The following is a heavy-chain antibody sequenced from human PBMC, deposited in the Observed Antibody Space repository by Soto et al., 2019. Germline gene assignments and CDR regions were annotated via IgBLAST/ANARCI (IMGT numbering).Heavy chain of an antibody. V-gene: IGHV3-15*07. Sequence: GVSLRLSCAASGFTFTNARIDWVRQAPGKGLEWVGRVFGQPEGGTQQYGAPVKGRFTVSRDDSKNTVYLQMSSLEPEDTAVYYCTTGEEYSYYGMDVWGQGTTVTVSS. CDR3: TTGEEYSYYGMDV. CDR2: VFGQPEGGTQ. CDR1: GFTFTNAR. J-gene: IGHJ6*02. D-gene: IGHD6-6*01.